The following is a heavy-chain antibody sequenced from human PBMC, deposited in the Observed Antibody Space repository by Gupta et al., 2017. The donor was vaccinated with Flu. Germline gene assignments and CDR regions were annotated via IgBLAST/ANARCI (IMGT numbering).Heavy chain of an antibody. CDR3: AKDWKWNYNNYGMNV. Sequence: QEQVVESGGGVVQPGRSLRRSCAASGFSFSNYGMHWVRKAPGKGLEWVAVISYDGSKIYYADSVKGRFTISRDNSKNTLYLQMNSLRTEDTAVYHCAKDWKWNYNNYGMNVWGQGTTVTVSS. J-gene: IGHJ6*02. D-gene: IGHD5-24*01. CDR1: GFSFSNYG. V-gene: IGHV3-30*18. CDR2: ISYDGSKI.